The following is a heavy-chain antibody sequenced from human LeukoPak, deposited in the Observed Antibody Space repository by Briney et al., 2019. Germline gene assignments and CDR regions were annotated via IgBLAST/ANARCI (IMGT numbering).Heavy chain of an antibody. V-gene: IGHV1-69*05. CDR2: IIPIFGTA. CDR1: GGTFSSYA. CDR3: ARVKDRDFWSGYQEP. Sequence: SVKVSCKASGGTFSSYAISWVRQAPGQWLEWMGGIIPIFGTANYAQKFQGRVTITTDESTSTAYMELSSLRSEDTAVYYCARVKDRDFWSGYQEPWGQGTLVTVSS. J-gene: IGHJ5*02. D-gene: IGHD3-3*01.